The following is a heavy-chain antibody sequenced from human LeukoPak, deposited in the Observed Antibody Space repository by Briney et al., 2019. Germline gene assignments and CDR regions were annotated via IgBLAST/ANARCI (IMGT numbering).Heavy chain of an antibody. CDR3: ARGPIQLDAFDI. V-gene: IGHV3-11*04. J-gene: IGHJ3*02. Sequence: GGSLRLSCAASGFTFSDYYMSWTRQAPGKVLEWVSYISSSGSTIYYADSVKGRFTISRDNAKNSLYLQMNSLRAEDTAVYYCARGPIQLDAFDIWGQGTMVTVSS. CDR1: GFTFSDYY. CDR2: ISSSGSTI. D-gene: IGHD5-18*01.